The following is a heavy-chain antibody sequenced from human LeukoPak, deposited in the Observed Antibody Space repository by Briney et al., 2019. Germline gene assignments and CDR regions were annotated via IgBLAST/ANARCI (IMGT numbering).Heavy chain of an antibody. CDR1: GFTFSSYA. D-gene: IGHD3-22*01. CDR2: ISGSSGST. J-gene: IGHJ3*02. CDR3: AKGYYASSAYTYGFDI. V-gene: IGHV3-23*01. Sequence: GGSLRLSCAASGFTFSSYAMSWVRQAPGKGLEWVSLISGSSGSTYYADSVKGRFIISRDNSKNTLYLQMNSLRAEDTAVYYCAKGYYASSAYTYGFDIWGQGTMVTVSS.